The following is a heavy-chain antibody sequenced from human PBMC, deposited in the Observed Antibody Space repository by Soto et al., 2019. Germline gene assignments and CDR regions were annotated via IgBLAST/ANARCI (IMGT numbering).Heavy chain of an antibody. J-gene: IGHJ5*02. CDR2: ITPNSAAT. CDR3: ARGGGTILAPLA. V-gene: IGHV1-2*02. CDR1: GYTFTCYF. D-gene: IGHD3-3*01. Sequence: SVKFSCQTSGYTFTCYFSTWVRPAPGEGREWMGWITPNSAATKYAQKCQGRVTLSRDTSISTAYMAVSGLRSDDTGVYYCARGGGTILAPLAWGQGTLVSVSS.